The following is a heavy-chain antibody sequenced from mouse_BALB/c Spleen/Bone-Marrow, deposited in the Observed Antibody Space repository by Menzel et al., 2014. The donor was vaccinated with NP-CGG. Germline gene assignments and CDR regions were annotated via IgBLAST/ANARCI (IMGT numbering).Heavy chain of an antibody. D-gene: IGHD1-2*01. Sequence: EAQLQQSGGGLVKPGGSLKLSCVASGFTFSSYAMSWVRQSPEKRLEWVAEISSGGSYTYYPDTVTGRFTISRDNAKNTLYLEMSSLRSEDTAMYYCARDHYGYYTMDYWGQGTSVAVSS. V-gene: IGHV5-9-4*01. CDR1: GFTFSSYA. J-gene: IGHJ4*01. CDR3: ARDHYGYYTMDY. CDR2: ISSGGSYT.